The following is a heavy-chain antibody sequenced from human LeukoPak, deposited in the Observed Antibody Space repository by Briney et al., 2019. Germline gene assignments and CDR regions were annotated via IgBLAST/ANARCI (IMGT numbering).Heavy chain of an antibody. V-gene: IGHV1-69*04. CDR2: IIPILGIA. CDR3: ARDGGIAALYYYYYMDV. Sequence: SVKVSCKASGGTFSSYTISWVRQAPGQGPEWMGRIIPILGIANYAQKFQGRVTITADKSTSTAYMELSSLRSEDTAVYYCARDGGIAALYYYYYMDVWGKGTTVTVSS. CDR1: GGTFSSYT. J-gene: IGHJ6*03. D-gene: IGHD6-6*01.